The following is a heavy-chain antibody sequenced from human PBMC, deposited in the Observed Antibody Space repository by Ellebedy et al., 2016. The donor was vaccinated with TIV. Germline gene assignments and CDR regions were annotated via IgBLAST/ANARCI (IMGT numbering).Heavy chain of an antibody. Sequence: PGGSLRLSCVASGFSFSSYALSWVRQAPGKGLEWVSGIVGSGATKYADSVKGRFSISRDNSESTVDLQMNSLRADDTAIYYCAKDRIFGDGYWVFDFWGQGTVVTVST. CDR3: AKDRIFGDGYWVFDF. D-gene: IGHD5-18*01. V-gene: IGHV3-23*01. CDR1: GFSFSSYA. CDR2: IVGSGAT. J-gene: IGHJ4*02.